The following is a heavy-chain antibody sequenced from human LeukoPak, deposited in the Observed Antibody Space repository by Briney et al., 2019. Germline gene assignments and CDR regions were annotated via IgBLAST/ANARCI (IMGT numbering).Heavy chain of an antibody. CDR1: GYTFTGYY. CDR3: ARDGGYCSSTSCPRHFDY. Sequence: ASVKVSCKASGYTFTGYYMHWVRQAPGQGLEWMGWINPNSGGTNYAQKFQGRVTMTRDTSISTAYMEPSRLRSDDTAVYYCARDGGYCSSTSCPRHFDYWGQGTLVTVSS. D-gene: IGHD2-2*01. J-gene: IGHJ4*02. V-gene: IGHV1-2*02. CDR2: INPNSGGT.